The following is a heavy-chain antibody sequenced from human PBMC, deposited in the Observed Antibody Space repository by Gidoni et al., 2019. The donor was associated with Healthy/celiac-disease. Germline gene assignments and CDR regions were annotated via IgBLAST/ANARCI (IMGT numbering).Heavy chain of an antibody. Sequence: QVQLQQWGAGLLKPSETLSLTCAVYGGSFSGYYWSWIRQPPGKGLEWIGEINHSGSTNYNPSLKSRVTISVDTSKNQFSLKLSSVTAADTAVYYCARGSRRLVLSGRRYWYFDLWGRGTLVTVSS. V-gene: IGHV4-34*01. D-gene: IGHD6-19*01. CDR1: GGSFSGYY. CDR3: ARGSRRLVLSGRRYWYFDL. CDR2: INHSGST. J-gene: IGHJ2*01.